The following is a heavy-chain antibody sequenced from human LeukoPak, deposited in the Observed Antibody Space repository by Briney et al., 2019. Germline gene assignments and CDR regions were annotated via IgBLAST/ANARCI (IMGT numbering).Heavy chain of an antibody. Sequence: SETLSLTCAVYGGSFSGYYWSWIRQPPGKGLEWIGEINHSGSTNYNPSLKSRVTISVDRSKNQFSLKLSSVTAADTAVYYCARAAVDAIDYWGQGTLVTVSS. V-gene: IGHV4-34*01. CDR2: INHSGST. D-gene: IGHD3/OR15-3a*01. CDR1: GGSFSGYY. J-gene: IGHJ4*02. CDR3: ARAAVDAIDY.